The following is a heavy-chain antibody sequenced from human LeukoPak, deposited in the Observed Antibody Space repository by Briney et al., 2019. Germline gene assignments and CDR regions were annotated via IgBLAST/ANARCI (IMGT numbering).Heavy chain of an antibody. CDR3: AKEGKKHQLLYRGNYSGGRDV. CDR2: ISGSGGST. CDR1: GFTFSSYA. V-gene: IGHV3-23*01. J-gene: IGHJ6*04. Sequence: PGGSLRLSCAASGFTFSSYAMSWVRQAPGKGLEWVSAISGSGGSTYYADSVKGRFTISRDNSKNTLYLQMNSLRAEDTAVYYGAKEGKKHQLLYRGNYSGGRDVGGKGPTFTASS. D-gene: IGHD2-2*02.